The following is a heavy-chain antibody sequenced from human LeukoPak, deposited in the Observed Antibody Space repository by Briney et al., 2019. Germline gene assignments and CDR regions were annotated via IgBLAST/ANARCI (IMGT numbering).Heavy chain of an antibody. J-gene: IGHJ6*02. CDR2: MNPNSGNT. CDR1: GYTFTSYD. Sequence: GASVKVSCKASGYTFTSYDINWVRQATGQGLEWMGWMNPNSGNTGYAQKFQGRVTMTRNTSISTAYMELSSLRSEDTAVYYCARESGVEQLVDVWGQGTTVTVSS. V-gene: IGHV1-8*01. D-gene: IGHD6-13*01. CDR3: ARESGVEQLVDV.